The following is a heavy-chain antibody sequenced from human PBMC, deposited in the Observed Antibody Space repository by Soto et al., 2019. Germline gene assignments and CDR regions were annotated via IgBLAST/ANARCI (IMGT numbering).Heavy chain of an antibody. CDR1: GLTFSSYA. Sequence: GGSLRLSCAASGLTFSSYAMSWVRQAPGKGLEWVSTISGSGGSTYYADSVKGRFTISRDNSKNTLYLQMNSLRAEDTAVYYCANDIRDDFWTHAFDIWGQGTMVTVSS. CDR3: ANDIRDDFWTHAFDI. D-gene: IGHD3-3*01. CDR2: ISGSGGST. V-gene: IGHV3-23*01. J-gene: IGHJ3*02.